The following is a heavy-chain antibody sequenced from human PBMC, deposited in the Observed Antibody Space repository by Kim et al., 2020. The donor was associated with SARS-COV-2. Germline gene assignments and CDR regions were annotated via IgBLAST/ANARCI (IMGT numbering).Heavy chain of an antibody. CDR2: ISGSGGST. J-gene: IGHJ4*02. CDR1: GFTFSSYA. V-gene: IGHV3-23*01. CDR3: AKAQTYDYGSGSYWAY. Sequence: GGSLRLSCAASGFTFSSYAMSWVRQAPGKGLEWVSAISGSGGSTYYADSVKGRFTISRDNSKNTLYLQMNSLRAEDTAVYYCAKAQTYDYGSGSYWAYWGQGTLVTVSS. D-gene: IGHD3-10*01.